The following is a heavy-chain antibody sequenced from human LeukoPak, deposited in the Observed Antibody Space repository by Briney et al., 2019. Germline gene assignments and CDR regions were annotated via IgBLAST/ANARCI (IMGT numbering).Heavy chain of an antibody. CDR2: ISYSGST. D-gene: IGHD2-2*01. CDR1: GGSISSNY. J-gene: IGHJ4*02. V-gene: IGHV4-59*01. Sequence: SSETLSLTCTVSGGSISSNYWSWVRQPPGKGLEWIGYISYSGSTNYNPSLKSRVTISGDTSKNQFSLKLSSVTAADTAVYYCARSIYPLLRFDYWGQGTLVTVSS. CDR3: ARSIYPLLRFDY.